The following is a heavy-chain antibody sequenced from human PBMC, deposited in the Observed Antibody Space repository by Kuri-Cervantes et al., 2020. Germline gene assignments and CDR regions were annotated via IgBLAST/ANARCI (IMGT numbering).Heavy chain of an antibody. D-gene: IGHD1/OR15-1a*01. Sequence: GGSLRLSCAASGFTFSSHGMHWVRQAPGKGLEWVTVISNDGNNKYYADSVKGRFTISRDNSKNTLYLQMNSLRAEDTAVYYCAKNMAWNSYRWFLTDYYYYYGMDVWGQGTTVTVSS. CDR2: ISNDGNNK. CDR1: GFTFSSHG. CDR3: AKNMAWNSYRWFLTDYYYYYGMDV. V-gene: IGHV3-30*18. J-gene: IGHJ6*02.